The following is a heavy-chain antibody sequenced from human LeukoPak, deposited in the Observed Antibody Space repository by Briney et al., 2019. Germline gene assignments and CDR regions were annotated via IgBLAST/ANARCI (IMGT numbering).Heavy chain of an antibody. V-gene: IGHV1-2*02. CDR3: ARGPPNGDRFDP. CDR1: GYTFTSYD. D-gene: IGHD3-10*01. CDR2: INPNSAAT. Sequence: ASVKVSCKASGYTFTSYDINWVRQATGQGLEWMGWINPNSAATNYAEKFQGRVTMTGDTFISTAYMELTRLRSDDTAVYYCARGPPNGDRFDPWGQGTLVSVSS. J-gene: IGHJ5*02.